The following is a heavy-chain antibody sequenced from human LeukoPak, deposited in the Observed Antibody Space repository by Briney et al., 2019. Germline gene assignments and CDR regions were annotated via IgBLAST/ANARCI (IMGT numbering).Heavy chain of an antibody. CDR1: GFTFSSYG. CDR3: ARRIAAAAAPYYFDY. Sequence: QAGGSLRLSCAASGFTFSSYGMHWVRQAPGKGLEWVAVISYDGSNKYYADSVKGRFTISRDNSKNTLYLQMNSLRAEDTAVYYCARRIAAAAAPYYFDYWGQGTLVTVSS. J-gene: IGHJ4*02. V-gene: IGHV3-30*03. CDR2: ISYDGSNK. D-gene: IGHD6-13*01.